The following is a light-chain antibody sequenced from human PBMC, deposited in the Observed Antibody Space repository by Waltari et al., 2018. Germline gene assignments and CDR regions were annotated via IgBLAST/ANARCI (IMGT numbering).Light chain of an antibody. Sequence: QSALTQPTSVSGSPGQSITISCTGTSRDIGFYNYVSWYQQYPGKVPQLLIYDVSRLPSGVFNRFSVSKSGNTASRAISGRQADDEADYYCNSYTGSSSWVFGGGTKLTVL. CDR1: SRDIGFYNY. CDR3: NSYTGSSSWV. J-gene: IGLJ3*02. V-gene: IGLV2-14*01. CDR2: DVS.